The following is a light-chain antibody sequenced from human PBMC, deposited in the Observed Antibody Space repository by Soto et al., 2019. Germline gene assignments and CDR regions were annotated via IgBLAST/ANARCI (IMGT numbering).Light chain of an antibody. CDR2: EAS. Sequence: IRLTQSPGTLSLSPGDRDTLSCRASQRVSTFLAWYQQRPGQAPRLLISEASNRATGIPARSSGSGSGTDFTLTISSLEPEYFAVYYCQQSHYWPRTFGQGTKVDIK. CDR3: QQSHYWPRT. CDR1: QRVSTF. V-gene: IGKV3-11*01. J-gene: IGKJ1*01.